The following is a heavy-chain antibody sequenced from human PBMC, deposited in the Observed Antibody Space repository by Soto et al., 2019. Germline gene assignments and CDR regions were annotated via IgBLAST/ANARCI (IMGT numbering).Heavy chain of an antibody. V-gene: IGHV1-69*12. CDR3: ARESGCSGGSCYITPIDF. D-gene: IGHD2-15*01. J-gene: IGHJ4*01. Sequence: QVQLVQSGAEVKKPGSSVKVSCKASGGTFSSYAISWVRQAPGQGLEWMGGIIPIFGTAHYAQKFQGRVTITADESTNTAYMELSSLRSEDTAVYYCARESGCSGGSCYITPIDFWGHGTLVTVSS. CDR1: GGTFSSYA. CDR2: IIPIFGTA.